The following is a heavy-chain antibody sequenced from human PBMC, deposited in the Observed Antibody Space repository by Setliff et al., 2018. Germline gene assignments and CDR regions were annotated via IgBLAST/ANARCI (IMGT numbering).Heavy chain of an antibody. CDR1: AHIFKSYG. V-gene: IGHV1-18*01. Sequence: ASVKVSCKASAHIFKSYGISWVRQAPGQGLEWVGWISSYNDVTSYAQRFQGRVTLTTDTSTSAGYMELRTLRSDDTAVYYCAISTLSICSGGSCPNAFDVWGQGTMGTVS. CDR3: AISTLSICSGGSCPNAFDV. D-gene: IGHD2-15*01. J-gene: IGHJ3*01. CDR2: ISSYNDVT.